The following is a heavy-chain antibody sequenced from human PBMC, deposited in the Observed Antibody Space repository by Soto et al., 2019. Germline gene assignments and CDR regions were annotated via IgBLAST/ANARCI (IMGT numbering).Heavy chain of an antibody. V-gene: IGHV1-18*01. J-gene: IGHJ3*02. CDR3: ARVRYYDSSGYDEAFDI. CDR2: ISAYNGNT. Sequence: GASVKVSCKASGYTFTSYGISWVRQAPGQGLEWMGWISAYNGNTNYAQKLQGRVTMTTDTSTSTAYMELRSLRSDDTAVYYCARVRYYDSSGYDEAFDIWGQGTMV. CDR1: GYTFTSYG. D-gene: IGHD3-22*01.